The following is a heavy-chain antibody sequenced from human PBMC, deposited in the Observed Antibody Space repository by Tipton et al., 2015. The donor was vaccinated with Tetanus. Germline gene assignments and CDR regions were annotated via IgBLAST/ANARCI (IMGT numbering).Heavy chain of an antibody. J-gene: IGHJ4*02. V-gene: IGHV4-34*01. Sequence: TLSLTCAVYGGSFSGYYWSWIRQPPGKGLEWIGEINHSGSTNYNPSLKSRVTISVDTSKNQFSLKLSSVTAADTAVYYCARKVHDYGEFDYWGQGTLVTVSS. CDR3: ARKVHDYGEFDY. CDR2: INHSGST. D-gene: IGHD4-17*01. CDR1: GGSFSGYY.